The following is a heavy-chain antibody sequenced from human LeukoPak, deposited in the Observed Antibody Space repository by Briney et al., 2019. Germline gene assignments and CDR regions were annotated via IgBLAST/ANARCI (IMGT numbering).Heavy chain of an antibody. CDR3: ARDLKQYYGSGSYQDY. D-gene: IGHD3-10*01. Sequence: GGSLRLSCAASGFPFSSYAMSWVRQAPGKGLEWVSAISNSGGSTYFADSVKGRFTISRDNSKNTLYLQMNSLRAEDTAVYYCARDLKQYYGSGSYQDYWGQGTLVTVSS. CDR1: GFPFSSYA. V-gene: IGHV3-23*01. J-gene: IGHJ4*02. CDR2: ISNSGGST.